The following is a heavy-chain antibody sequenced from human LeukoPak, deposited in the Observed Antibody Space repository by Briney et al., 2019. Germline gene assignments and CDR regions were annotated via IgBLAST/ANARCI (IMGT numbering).Heavy chain of an antibody. CDR3: ARGRGLASDY. CDR1: GFTFSSYA. Sequence: GGSLRLSCAASGFTFSSYAVSWVRQAPGKGLEWVAVISYDGSNKYYADSVKGRFTISRDNSKNTLYLQMNSLRAEDTAVYYCARGRGLASDYWGQGTLVTVSS. CDR2: ISYDGSNK. V-gene: IGHV3-30*04. J-gene: IGHJ4*02.